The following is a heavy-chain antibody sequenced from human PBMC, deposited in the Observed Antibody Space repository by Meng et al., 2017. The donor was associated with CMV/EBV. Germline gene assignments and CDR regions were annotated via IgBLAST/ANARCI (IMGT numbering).Heavy chain of an antibody. D-gene: IGHD6-6*01. Sequence: SETLSLTCTVSGGSISSSSYYWGWIRQPPGKGLEWIGRIYYSGSTYYNPSLKSRVTISVDTSKNQFSLKLSSVTAADTAVYYCARDNGARPGRPYYYYGMDVWGQGTTVTVSS. CDR2: IYYSGST. V-gene: IGHV4-39*07. CDR1: GGSISSSSYY. CDR3: ARDNGARPGRPYYYYGMDV. J-gene: IGHJ6*02.